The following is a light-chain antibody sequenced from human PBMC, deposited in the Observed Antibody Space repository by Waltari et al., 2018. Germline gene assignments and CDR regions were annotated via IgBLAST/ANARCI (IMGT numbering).Light chain of an antibody. CDR3: LQYNSHPFT. Sequence: DIQMTQSPSSLSASAGDTVTITCRASQGISTYLNWYQQKPGKAPKRLIYAASSLESGVPSRFIGSGSGTDFTLTISSLQPEDFATYYCLQYNSHPFTFGPGTKLDIK. V-gene: IGKV1-17*01. CDR2: AAS. CDR1: QGISTY. J-gene: IGKJ3*01.